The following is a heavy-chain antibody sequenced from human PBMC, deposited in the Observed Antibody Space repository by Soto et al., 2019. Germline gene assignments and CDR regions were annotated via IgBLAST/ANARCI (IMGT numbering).Heavy chain of an antibody. CDR1: GFTFSSYG. CDR2: ISYDGSNK. CDR3: AKEGGYSYGLSYYGMDV. V-gene: IGHV3-30*18. D-gene: IGHD5-18*01. Sequence: GGSLRLSCAASGFTFSSYGMHWVRQAPGKGLEWVAVISYDGSNKYYAGSVKGRFTISRDNSKNTLYLQMNSLRAEDTAVYYCAKEGGYSYGLSYYGMDVWGQGTTVTVSS. J-gene: IGHJ6*02.